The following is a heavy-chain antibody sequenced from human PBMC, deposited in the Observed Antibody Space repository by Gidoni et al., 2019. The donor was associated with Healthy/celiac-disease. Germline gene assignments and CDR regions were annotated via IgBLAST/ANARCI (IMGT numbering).Heavy chain of an antibody. CDR2: ISGSGGST. Sequence: EVQLLESGGGLVQPGGSLRLSCAASGFPFSSYAMSWVRQAPGKGLEWVSAISGSGGSTYYADSVKGRFTISRDNSKNTLYLQMNSLRAEDTAVYYCAQGLAVIVGATKRYYYYYGMDVWGQGTTVTVSS. V-gene: IGHV3-23*01. D-gene: IGHD1-26*01. CDR3: AQGLAVIVGATKRYYYYYGMDV. CDR1: GFPFSSYA. J-gene: IGHJ6*02.